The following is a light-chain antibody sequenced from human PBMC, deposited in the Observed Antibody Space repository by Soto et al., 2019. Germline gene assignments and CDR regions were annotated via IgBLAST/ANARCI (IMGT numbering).Light chain of an antibody. V-gene: IGKV1-39*01. CDR3: QESYTLRLT. J-gene: IGKJ3*01. Sequence: DIQMTQSPSSLSASVGDRVTITCRASQRIDFYLNWYQQRPGKAPNLLIYGASSLQSGVPSRFSGSGSGTDFTLTIRSLQPEDFATYYCQESYTLRLTFGPGTTVDV. CDR2: GAS. CDR1: QRIDFY.